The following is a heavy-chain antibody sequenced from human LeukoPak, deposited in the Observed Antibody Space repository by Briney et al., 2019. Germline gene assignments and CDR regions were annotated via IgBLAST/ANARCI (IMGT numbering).Heavy chain of an antibody. V-gene: IGHV3-23*01. D-gene: IGHD1-26*01. CDR1: GFTFSSYA. Sequence: GGSLRLSCAASGFTFSSYAMSWVRQAPGKGLEWVSAISGSGGSTYYADSVKGRFTISRDNSKNTLYLQMNSLRAEDTAVYYCAKDREPSTRGATIDYYDYWGQGTLVTVSS. CDR2: ISGSGGST. CDR3: AKDREPSTRGATIDYYDY. J-gene: IGHJ4*02.